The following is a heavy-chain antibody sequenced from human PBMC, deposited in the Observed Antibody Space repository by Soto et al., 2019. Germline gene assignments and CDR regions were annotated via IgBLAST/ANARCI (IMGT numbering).Heavy chain of an antibody. V-gene: IGHV3-48*01. D-gene: IGHD6-25*01. Sequence: EVQLVESGGGLVQPGGSLRLSCAASGFTFSSYSMNWVRQAPGKGLEWVSYISSSSTIYYADSVKGRFTISRDNAKNSLYLQMNSLRAEDTAVYYCARDYRKQRPWRYFDYWGQGTLVTVSS. CDR3: ARDYRKQRPWRYFDY. CDR1: GFTFSSYS. CDR2: ISSSSTI. J-gene: IGHJ4*02.